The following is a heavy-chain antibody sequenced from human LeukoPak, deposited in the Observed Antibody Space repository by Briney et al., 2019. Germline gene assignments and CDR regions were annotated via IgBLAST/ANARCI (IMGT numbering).Heavy chain of an antibody. CDR2: INPSGGST. D-gene: IGHD6-19*01. Sequence: ASVTVSCKASGYTFTIYYMHWVRQAPGQGLEWMGIINPSGGSTSYAQKFQGRVTMTRDTSTSTVYMELSSLRSEDTAVYYCAREDSSGWYVFDYWGQGTLVTVSP. CDR1: GYTFTIYY. CDR3: AREDSSGWYVFDY. J-gene: IGHJ4*02. V-gene: IGHV1-46*01.